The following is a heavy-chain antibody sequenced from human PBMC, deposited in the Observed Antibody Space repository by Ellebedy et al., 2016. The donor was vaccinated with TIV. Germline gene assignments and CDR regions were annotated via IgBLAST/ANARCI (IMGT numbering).Heavy chain of an antibody. J-gene: IGHJ5*02. CDR3: ARALTMVRGGGFDP. CDR2: TYNIGRT. V-gene: IGHV4-31*03. CDR1: GGSISSGDYY. D-gene: IGHD3-10*01. Sequence: MPSETLSLTCTVSGGSISSGDYYWSWIRQHPGRGLEWLGYTYNIGRTYYNPSLKSRVTISIDTSKSQFSLRLGSVTAADTAVYYCARALTMVRGGGFDPWGQGTLVTVSP.